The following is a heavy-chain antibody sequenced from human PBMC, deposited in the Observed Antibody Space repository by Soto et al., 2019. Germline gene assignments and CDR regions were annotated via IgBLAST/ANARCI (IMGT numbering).Heavy chain of an antibody. J-gene: IGHJ5*02. Sequence: GGSLRLSCVASGFAFSSYWMSWVRQAPGGGLEWVASIKQDGTEIHYVESVKGRFTIFRDNAKKSLYLQMNSLRAEDTAVYFCASYSGSYFPVGHDRWGQGTLVTVSS. V-gene: IGHV3-7*01. CDR2: IKQDGTEI. D-gene: IGHD1-26*01. CDR3: ASYSGSYFPVGHDR. CDR1: GFAFSSYW.